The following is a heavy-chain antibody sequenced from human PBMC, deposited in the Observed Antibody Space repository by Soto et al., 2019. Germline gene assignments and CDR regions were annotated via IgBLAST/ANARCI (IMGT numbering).Heavy chain of an antibody. Sequence: PGGSLRLSCAASGFTFSSYGIHWVRQAPGKGLEWVAVIWYDGSNKYYADSVKGRFTISRDNSKNTLYLQMNSLRAEDTAVYYWAGDSSGHIDYWGQGTLVTVSS. J-gene: IGHJ4*02. D-gene: IGHD3-22*01. CDR3: AGDSSGHIDY. CDR1: GFTFSSYG. CDR2: IWYDGSNK. V-gene: IGHV3-33*01.